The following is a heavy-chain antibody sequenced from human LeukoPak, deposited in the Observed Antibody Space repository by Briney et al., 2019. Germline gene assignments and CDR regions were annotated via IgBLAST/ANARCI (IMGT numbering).Heavy chain of an antibody. D-gene: IGHD1-7*01. CDR1: GYTFTGYY. V-gene: IGHV1-18*04. Sequence: ASVKDSCKASGYTFTGYYMHWVRQAPGQGLEWMGWVSASNGNTNYAQKFRDRVTMSTDTSTGTAYLDVRSLTSDDTAVYYCARDHSNWNYAPDFWGQGTLVIVSS. CDR3: ARDHSNWNYAPDF. J-gene: IGHJ4*02. CDR2: VSASNGNT.